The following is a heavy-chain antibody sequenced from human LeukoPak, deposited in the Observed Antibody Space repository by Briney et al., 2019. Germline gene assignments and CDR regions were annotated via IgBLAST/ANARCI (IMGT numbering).Heavy chain of an antibody. D-gene: IGHD6-13*01. V-gene: IGHV3-15*01. J-gene: IGHJ3*02. CDR3: TTTEYSSSYAFDI. Sequence: GGSLRLSCAASGFTFSNAWMSWVRQAPGKGLEWVGRIKSKTDGGTTDYAAPVKGRFTISRDDSKNTLYLQMNSLKTEDTAVYYCTTTEYSSSYAFDIWGQGTMVTVSS. CDR2: IKSKTDGGTT. CDR1: GFTFSNAW.